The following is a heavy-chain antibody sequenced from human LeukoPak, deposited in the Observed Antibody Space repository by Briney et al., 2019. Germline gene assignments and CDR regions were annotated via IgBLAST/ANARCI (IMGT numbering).Heavy chain of an antibody. D-gene: IGHD6-13*01. J-gene: IGHJ4*02. CDR2: IRYDGSNK. V-gene: IGHV3-30*02. CDR1: GFTFSSYG. CDR3: AKDNGQYSSSWYPPGGY. Sequence: GGSLRLSCAASGFTFSSYGMHWVRQAPGKGLEWVAFIRYDGSNKYYADSVKGRFTISRDNSKNTLYLQMNSLRAEDTAVYYCAKDNGQYSSSWYPPGGYWGQGTLVAVSS.